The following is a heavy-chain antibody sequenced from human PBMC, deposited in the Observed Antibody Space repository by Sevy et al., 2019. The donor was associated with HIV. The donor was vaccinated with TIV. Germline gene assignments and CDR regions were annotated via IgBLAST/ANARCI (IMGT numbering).Heavy chain of an antibody. D-gene: IGHD6-13*01. J-gene: IGHJ4*02. V-gene: IGHV3-48*03. CDR3: ARGRVRPQVVRWNHYFDY. Sequence: GGSLRLSCAVSGFTFNSYEMNWVRQAPGKGLEWISYISPSGSAKYYADSVKGRVTISRENPKGPLYLRMNSVTAEETSVYYCARGRVRPQVVRWNHYFDYWGQGTLVTVSS. CDR2: ISPSGSAK. CDR1: GFTFNSYE.